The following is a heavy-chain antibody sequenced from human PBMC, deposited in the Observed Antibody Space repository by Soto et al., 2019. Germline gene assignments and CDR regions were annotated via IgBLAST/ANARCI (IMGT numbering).Heavy chain of an antibody. Sequence: ASVKVSCKASGYSFTGYSMHWVRQAPGQGLEWMGWTNPKIGGTNYAQKFQGWVTMTRDTSISTAYMELSSLRSEDTAVYYCGTLRWVHLGELSYRRNWFDPWGQGTLVTVS. J-gene: IGHJ5*02. V-gene: IGHV1-2*04. CDR2: TNPKIGGT. CDR1: GYSFTGYS. CDR3: GTLRWVHLGELSYRRNWFDP. D-gene: IGHD3-16*02.